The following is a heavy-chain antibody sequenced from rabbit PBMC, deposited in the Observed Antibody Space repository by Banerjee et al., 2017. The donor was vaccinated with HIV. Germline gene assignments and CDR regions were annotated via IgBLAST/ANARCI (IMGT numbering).Heavy chain of an antibody. CDR1: GFDFSSNA. CDR2: IYTGDIFT. Sequence: QSLEESGGDLVKPEGSLTLTCTASGFDFSSNAICWVRQAPGKGLEWIACIYTGDIFTYYASWAKGRFTISKTSSTVDLKMTSLTAADTATYFCARGGSVTGDHFNLWG. D-gene: IGHD2-1*01. J-gene: IGHJ4*01. CDR3: ARGGSVTGDHFNL. V-gene: IGHV1S40*01.